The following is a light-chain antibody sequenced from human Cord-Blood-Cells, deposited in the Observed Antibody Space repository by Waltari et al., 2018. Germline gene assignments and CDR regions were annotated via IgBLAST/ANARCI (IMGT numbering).Light chain of an antibody. J-gene: IGKJ1*01. CDR2: AAY. CDR3: QQSYSTRWT. V-gene: IGKV1-39*01. CDR1: QSISSY. Sequence: DIQMTQSPSSLSASVGDRVTITCRASQSISSYLNWYQQKQGKAPKLLISAAYSLQSVVPSRFSGSGSGTDFTLTISSLQPEDFATYYCQQSYSTRWTFGQGTKVEIK.